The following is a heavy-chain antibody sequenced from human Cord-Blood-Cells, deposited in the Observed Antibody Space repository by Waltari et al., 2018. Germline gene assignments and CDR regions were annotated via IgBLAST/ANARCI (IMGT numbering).Heavy chain of an antibody. CDR3: TTEGGGYCSSTSCYDAFDI. D-gene: IGHD2-2*01. J-gene: IGHJ3*02. CDR2: IKSKTDGGTT. CDR1: GFTFINAC. Sequence: ELQLVESGGGLVKPGGSIRLSCAASGFTFINACLSCFRQSPGKGVVWVGRIKSKTDGGTTDYAAPVKGRFTISRDDSKNTLYLQMNSLKTEDTAVYYCTTEGGGYCSSTSCYDAFDIWGQGTMVTVSS. V-gene: IGHV3-15*01.